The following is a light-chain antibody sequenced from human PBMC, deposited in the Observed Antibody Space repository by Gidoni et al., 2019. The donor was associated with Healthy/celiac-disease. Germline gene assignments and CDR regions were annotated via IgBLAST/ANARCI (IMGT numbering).Light chain of an antibody. CDR1: QSRLHSNGYNY. V-gene: IGKV2-28*01. CDR3: MQALQTPVT. Sequence: DIVMTQSPLSLPVTPGEPASISCRSSQSRLHSNGYNYLDWYLQKPGQSPQLLIYLGSNRASGVSDRFSGSGSGTDFTLKISRVEAEDVGVYYCMQALQTPVTFGQGTKVEIK. CDR2: LGS. J-gene: IGKJ1*01.